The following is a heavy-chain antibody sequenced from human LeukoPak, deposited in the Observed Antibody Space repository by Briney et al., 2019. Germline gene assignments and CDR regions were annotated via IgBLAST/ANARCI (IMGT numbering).Heavy chain of an antibody. D-gene: IGHD1-26*01. Sequence: GGSLRLSCAASGFTFSSYSMNWVRQAPGKGLEWVSSISSSSYIYYADSVKRRFTISRDNAKNSLYLQMNSLRAEDTAVYYCARYSGSYSDFDYWGQGTLVTVSS. CDR1: GFTFSSYS. CDR3: ARYSGSYSDFDY. V-gene: IGHV3-21*01. J-gene: IGHJ4*02. CDR2: ISSSSYI.